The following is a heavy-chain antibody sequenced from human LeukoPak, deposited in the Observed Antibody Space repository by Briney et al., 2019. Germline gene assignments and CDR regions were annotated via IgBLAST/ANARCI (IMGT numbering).Heavy chain of an antibody. Sequence: PGGSLRLSCAASGFTFSSYAMSWVRQAPGKGLEWVSAISGSGGSTYYADSVKGRFTISRDSSKNTLYLQMNSLRAEDTAVYYCAKPGDYGDYLYYFDYWGQGTLVTVSS. CDR3: AKPGDYGDYLYYFDY. J-gene: IGHJ4*02. CDR2: ISGSGGST. D-gene: IGHD4-17*01. V-gene: IGHV3-23*01. CDR1: GFTFSSYA.